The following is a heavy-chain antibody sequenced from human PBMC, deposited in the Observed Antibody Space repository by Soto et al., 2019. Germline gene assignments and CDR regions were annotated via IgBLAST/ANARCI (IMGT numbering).Heavy chain of an antibody. CDR1: GFTFSDYA. CDR2: ISYDGSNK. CDR3: ARGGRWLQGNDY. D-gene: IGHD5-12*01. J-gene: IGHJ4*02. V-gene: IGHV3-30-3*01. Sequence: QVQLVESGGGVVQPGRSLRLSCAASGFTFSDYAIHWVRQAPGKGLEWVAVISYDGSNKYYADSVKGRFTISRDNSKNTLYLQMNSLRADDTAVYYCARGGRWLQGNDYWGQGTLVTVSS.